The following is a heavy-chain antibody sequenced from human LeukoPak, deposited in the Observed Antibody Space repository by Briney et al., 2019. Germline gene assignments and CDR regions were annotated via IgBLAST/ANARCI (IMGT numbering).Heavy chain of an antibody. CDR2: IFPGDSDT. CDR1: GYSFTTSW. Sequence: GESLKISCKDSGYSFTTSWIVWVRQMPGKGLEWMGIIFPGDSDTRYSPSLQGQVTISADTSIGTAYLQWSSLKASDTAMYYCARVAGLGSYYYYYMDVWGKGTTVTVSS. D-gene: IGHD6-19*01. V-gene: IGHV5-51*01. J-gene: IGHJ6*03. CDR3: ARVAGLGSYYYYYMDV.